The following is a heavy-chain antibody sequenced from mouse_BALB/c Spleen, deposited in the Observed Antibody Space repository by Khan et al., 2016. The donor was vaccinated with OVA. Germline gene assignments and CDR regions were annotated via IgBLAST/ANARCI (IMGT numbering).Heavy chain of an antibody. Sequence: QIQLVQSGPELKKPGETVKISCKASGYTFTDYVMNWVKQAPGKGLRWMGWINTYTGEPTYADDFKGRFAFSLETSARTSYLQINNLKNEDTATDFCARFHGGYWGQGTTLTVAS. CDR1: GYTFTDYV. J-gene: IGHJ2*01. CDR3: ARFHGGY. V-gene: IGHV9-3-1*01. CDR2: INTYTGEP.